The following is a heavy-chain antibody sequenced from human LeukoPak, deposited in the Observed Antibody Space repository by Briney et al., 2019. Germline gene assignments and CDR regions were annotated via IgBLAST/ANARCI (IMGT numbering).Heavy chain of an antibody. V-gene: IGHV3-7*01. J-gene: IGHJ2*01. CDR2: IKEDGSEK. D-gene: IGHD4-17*01. Sequence: GGSLRLSCAACRFTFSDYYMTWVRQAPGRGLEWVANIKEDGSEKNYVDSVKGRFTISRDNAKNSVYLLLNSLTPEDTAVYYCARDLRAGGTWSYGVYFDLWGRGTLVTVSS. CDR1: RFTFSDYY. CDR3: ARDLRAGGTWSYGVYFDL.